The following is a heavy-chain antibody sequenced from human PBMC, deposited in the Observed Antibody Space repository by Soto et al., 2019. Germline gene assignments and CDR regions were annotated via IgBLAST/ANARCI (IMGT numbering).Heavy chain of an antibody. Sequence: SETLSLTCIVSGGSISSSSYYWGWIRQPPGKGLEWIGSIYYSGSTYYNPSLKSRVTISVDTSKNQFSLKLSSVTAADTAVYYCAKLKLDYYDSSGPGTDIWGQGTMVTVSS. V-gene: IGHV4-39*01. CDR2: IYYSGST. D-gene: IGHD3-22*01. CDR1: GGSISSSSYY. CDR3: AKLKLDYYDSSGPGTDI. J-gene: IGHJ3*02.